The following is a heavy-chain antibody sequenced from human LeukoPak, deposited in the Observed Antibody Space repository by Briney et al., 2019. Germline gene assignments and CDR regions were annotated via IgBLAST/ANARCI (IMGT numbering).Heavy chain of an antibody. D-gene: IGHD6-19*01. Sequence: NGNTKYSQKFQGRVTITRDTSASTAYMELSSLRSEDTAVYYCARDSSSGWFEYYYYGMDVWGQGTTVTVSS. CDR3: ARDSSSGWFEYYYYGMDV. V-gene: IGHV1-3*01. J-gene: IGHJ6*02. CDR2: NGNT.